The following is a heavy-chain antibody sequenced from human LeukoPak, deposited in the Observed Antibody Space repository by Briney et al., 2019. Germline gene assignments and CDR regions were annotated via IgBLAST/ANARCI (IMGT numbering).Heavy chain of an antibody. J-gene: IGHJ5*02. CDR3: ARGSIAAAGSPSASNWFDP. D-gene: IGHD6-13*01. V-gene: IGHV4-34*01. CDR1: GGSFSGYY. CDR2: INHSGST. Sequence: SETLSLTCAVYGGSFSGYYWSWIRQPPGKGLEWIGEINHSGSTNYNPSLKSRGTISVETSKNQFSLKLRSVTAADTAVYYCARGSIAAAGSPSASNWFDPWGQGTLVTVSS.